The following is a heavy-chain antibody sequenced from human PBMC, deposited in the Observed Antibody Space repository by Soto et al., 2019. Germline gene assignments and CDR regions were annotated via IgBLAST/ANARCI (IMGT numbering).Heavy chain of an antibody. CDR1: GYTFTTYY. V-gene: IGHV1-46*01. D-gene: IGHD4-4*01. J-gene: IGHJ4*02. Sequence: ASVKVSCKASGYTFTTYYIHWVRQAPGQGLEWMGIINPSSGSTSSAQKFQGRVTMTRDTSTTTVYMELSSLRSDDTAVYYCARYDYNGDYFDYWGQGTLVTVSS. CDR3: ARYDYNGDYFDY. CDR2: INPSSGST.